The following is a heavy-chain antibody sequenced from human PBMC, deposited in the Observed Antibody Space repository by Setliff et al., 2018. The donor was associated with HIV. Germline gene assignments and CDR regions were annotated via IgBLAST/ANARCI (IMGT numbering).Heavy chain of an antibody. J-gene: IGHJ4*02. CDR1: GGSISSGSYY. CDR2: IYASGSI. D-gene: IGHD6-13*01. Sequence: PSETLSLTCTVSGGSISSGSYYWSWIRQSPGKALEWIGYIYASGSIIYNPSLKSRVTMSVDSSKNQFSLSLSSVTAADTAVYYCARLPDINSWPFDYWARGTLVTVSS. CDR3: ARLPDINSWPFDY. V-gene: IGHV4-61*01.